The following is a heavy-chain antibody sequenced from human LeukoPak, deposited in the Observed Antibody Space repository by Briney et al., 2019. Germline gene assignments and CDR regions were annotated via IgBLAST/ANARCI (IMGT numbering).Heavy chain of an antibody. CDR2: IYYSGST. CDR3: ARVYYDILTHAFDI. V-gene: IGHV4-31*03. D-gene: IGHD3-9*01. J-gene: IGHJ3*02. Sequence: SETLSLTCTVSGGSISSGGYYWSWIRQHPGKGLEWIGYIYYSGSTYYNPSLKSRVTISVDTSKNQFSLKLSSVTAADTAVYYCARVYYDILTHAFDIWGQGTMVTVSS. CDR1: GGSISSGGYY.